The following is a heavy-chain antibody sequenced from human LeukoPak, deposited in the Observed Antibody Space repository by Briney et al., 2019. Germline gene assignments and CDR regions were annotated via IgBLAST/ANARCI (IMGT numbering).Heavy chain of an antibody. CDR3: ARDPTTYDSSGYYPGY. J-gene: IGHJ4*02. V-gene: IGHV3-30-3*01. CDR2: ISYDGSNK. D-gene: IGHD3-22*01. CDR1: GFTFSSYA. Sequence: GGSLRLSCAASGFTFSSYAMHWVRQAPGKGLEWVAVISYDGSNKYYADSVKGRFTISRDNSKNTLYLQMNSLRAEATAVYYCARDPTTYDSSGYYPGYWGQGTLVTVSS.